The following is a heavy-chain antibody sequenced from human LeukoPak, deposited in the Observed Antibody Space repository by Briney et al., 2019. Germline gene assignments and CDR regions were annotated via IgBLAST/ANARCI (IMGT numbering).Heavy chain of an antibody. CDR3: AREGTHYGSGGYYYYMDV. J-gene: IGHJ6*03. D-gene: IGHD3-10*01. Sequence: ASVKVSCKASGYTFTSYGISWVRQAPGQGLEWMGWISAYNGNTNYAQELQGRVTMTTDTSTSTAYMELRSLRSDDTAVYYCAREGTHYGSGGYYYYMDVWGKGTTVTISS. V-gene: IGHV1-18*01. CDR2: ISAYNGNT. CDR1: GYTFTSYG.